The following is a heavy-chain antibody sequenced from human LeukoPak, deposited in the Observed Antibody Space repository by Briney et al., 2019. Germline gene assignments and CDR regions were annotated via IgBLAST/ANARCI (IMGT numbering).Heavy chain of an antibody. J-gene: IGHJ4*02. CDR2: ISSNGGST. V-gene: IGHV3-64D*09. D-gene: IGHD3-22*01. CDR1: GFTFSSYA. CDR3: VKDDVYYYDTNSYPH. Sequence: GGPLRLSCSASGFTFSSYAMHWVRQAPGKGLEHVSSISSNGGSTYYADSVKGRFTISRDNSKNTLYLQMSSLRAEDTAVYYCVKDDVYYYDTNSYPHWGQGTLVTVSS.